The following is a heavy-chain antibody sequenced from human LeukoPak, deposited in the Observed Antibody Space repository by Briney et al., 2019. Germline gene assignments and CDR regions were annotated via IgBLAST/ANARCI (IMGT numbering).Heavy chain of an antibody. CDR1: GFTFSDYY. CDR2: ISGSSSYT. Sequence: PGGSLRLSCAASGFTFSDYYMSWIRQVPGKGLEWVSYISGSSSYTNYADSVKGRFTISRDNANNSLYLQMNSLRAEDTAVYYCTRITVVAGNTYLADYWGQGTQVTVSS. D-gene: IGHD6-19*01. V-gene: IGHV3-11*03. J-gene: IGHJ4*02. CDR3: TRITVVAGNTYLADY.